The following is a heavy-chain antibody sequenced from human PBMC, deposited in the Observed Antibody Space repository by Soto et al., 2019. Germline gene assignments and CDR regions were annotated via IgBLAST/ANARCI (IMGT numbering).Heavy chain of an antibody. Sequence: ASVKVSCKASGYTFTSYGISWVRQAPGQGLEWMGWISAYNGNTNYAQKLQGRVTMTTDTSTSTAYMELRSLRSDDTAVYYCARDRVSYCGGDCPFEPWGQGTPVTVSS. CDR1: GYTFTSYG. CDR2: ISAYNGNT. D-gene: IGHD2-21*02. J-gene: IGHJ5*02. V-gene: IGHV1-18*01. CDR3: ARDRVSYCGGDCPFEP.